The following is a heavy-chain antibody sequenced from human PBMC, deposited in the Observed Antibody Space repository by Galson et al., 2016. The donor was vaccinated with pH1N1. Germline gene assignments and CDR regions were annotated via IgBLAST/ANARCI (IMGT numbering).Heavy chain of an antibody. Sequence: SLRLSCAASGFTFSSYNMNWVRQAPGQGLEWVSSISSTTTYIYYADSVKGRFTIPRDNAKKSLYLQMNSLRAEDTAVYYCARTGSDHDTYFYYYGMDLWGQGTTVTVSS. CDR3: ARTGSDHDTYFYYYGMDL. V-gene: IGHV3-21*01. CDR2: ISSTTTYI. CDR1: GFTFSSYN. D-gene: IGHD5-12*01. J-gene: IGHJ6*02.